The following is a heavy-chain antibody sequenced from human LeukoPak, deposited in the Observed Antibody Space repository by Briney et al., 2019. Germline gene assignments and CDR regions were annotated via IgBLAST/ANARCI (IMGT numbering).Heavy chain of an antibody. CDR1: GFTFSSYG. CDR2: IWYDGSNK. CDR3: ATDYRGSYLDY. V-gene: IGHV3-33*01. D-gene: IGHD1-26*01. Sequence: GRSLRLSCAASGFTFSSYGMHWVRQAPGKGLEWVAVIWYDGSNKYYADSVKGRFTISRDNSKNTLYLQMNSLRAEDTAVYYCATDYRGSYLDYWGQGTLVTVSS. J-gene: IGHJ4*02.